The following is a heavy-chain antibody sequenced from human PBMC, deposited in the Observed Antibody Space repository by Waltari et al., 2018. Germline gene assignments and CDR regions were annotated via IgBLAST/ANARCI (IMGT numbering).Heavy chain of an antibody. Sequence: EVVLVQSGGGLVQPGGSLRLSCAASGFTLSNYWMYWVRQPPGKGLIWGTRINPATGTTNYEDSVRCRFTISGDNAKNTLFLQMDSLRDEDTAIYYCVRGSNGWPGMDIWGQGATVTVSS. CDR2: INPATGTT. CDR1: GFTLSNYW. J-gene: IGHJ6*02. D-gene: IGHD6-19*01. V-gene: IGHV3-74*01. CDR3: VRGSNGWPGMDI.